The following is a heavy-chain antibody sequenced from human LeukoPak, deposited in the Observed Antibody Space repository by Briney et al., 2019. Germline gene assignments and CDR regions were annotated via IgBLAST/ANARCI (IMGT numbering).Heavy chain of an antibody. Sequence: ASVKVSCKASGYTFTGYYMHWVRQAPGQGLEWLGRINPNSGCTNYAQKFQGRVTMTRDTSISTAYMELRRLRSDDTAVYYCARDLKSAAGTGYWGQGTLVTVSS. V-gene: IGHV1-2*06. D-gene: IGHD6-13*01. CDR2: INPNSGCT. CDR3: ARDLKSAAGTGY. J-gene: IGHJ4*02. CDR1: GYTFTGYY.